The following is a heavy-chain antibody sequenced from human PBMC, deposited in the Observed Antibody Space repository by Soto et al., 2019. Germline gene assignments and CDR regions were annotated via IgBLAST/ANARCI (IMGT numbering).Heavy chain of an antibody. D-gene: IGHD6-13*01. Sequence: QVQLVESGGGVVQPGRSLRLSCAASGFTFSSYGMHWVRQAPGKGLEWVAVIWYDGSNEYYADSVKGRFTISRDNSKTTLYLQMNSLRAEDTAVYYCSKGGSSWFFDYWGQGTLVTVSS. CDR1: GFTFSSYG. J-gene: IGHJ4*02. CDR2: IWYDGSNE. CDR3: SKGGSSWFFDY. V-gene: IGHV3-33*06.